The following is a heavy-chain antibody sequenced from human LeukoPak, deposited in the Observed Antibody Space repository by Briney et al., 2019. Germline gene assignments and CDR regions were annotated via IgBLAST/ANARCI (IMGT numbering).Heavy chain of an antibody. V-gene: IGHV1-18*04. CDR2: ISAYNGNT. Sequence: VASLKVSCKASGYTFTSYCMSWVRQAPGQGLEWMGWISAYNGNTNYAHNLQGRVTITTDTSKTTAYMELKRLRSDDTAWYYSARPYCSSTSCIDAFDIWGQRTMVTVSS. D-gene: IGHD2-2*01. CDR1: GYTFTSYC. J-gene: IGHJ3*02. CDR3: ARPYCSSTSCIDAFDI.